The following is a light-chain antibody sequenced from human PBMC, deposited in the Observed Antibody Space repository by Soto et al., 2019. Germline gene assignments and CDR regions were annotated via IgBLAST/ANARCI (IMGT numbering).Light chain of an antibody. CDR1: QSVSSY. J-gene: IGKJ4*01. V-gene: IGKV3-11*01. CDR2: DAS. CDR3: QQRSNWPPVT. Sequence: EIVLTQSPATLSLSPGERATLSCRASQSVSSYLAWYQQKPGQAPRLLIYDASNRATGIPARFSGSGSGTDFTLTISSLEPADFAIYSCQQRSNWPPVTFGGGTKVEIK.